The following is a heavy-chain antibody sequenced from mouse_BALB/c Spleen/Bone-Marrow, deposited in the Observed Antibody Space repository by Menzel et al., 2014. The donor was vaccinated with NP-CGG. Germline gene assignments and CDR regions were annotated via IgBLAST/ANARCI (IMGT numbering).Heavy chain of an antibody. CDR3: ARQGYYGKGDY. D-gene: IGHD2-1*01. V-gene: IGHV4-1*02. CDR1: GFDFSRYW. J-gene: IGHJ2*01. Sequence: VQLKHSGGGLVQPGGSLKLSCAALGFDFSRYWMSWVRQAPGKGLEWIGEINPDSSTINYTPSLKDKFIISRDNAKNTLYLQMSKVRSEDTALYYCARQGYYGKGDYWGQGTTLTVSS. CDR2: INPDSSTI.